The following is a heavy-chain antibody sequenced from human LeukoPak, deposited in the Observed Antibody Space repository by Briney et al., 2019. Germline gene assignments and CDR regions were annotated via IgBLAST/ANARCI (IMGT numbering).Heavy chain of an antibody. J-gene: IGHJ3*02. CDR2: IHNSGRT. CDR3: ARDRCSSTSCYGAFDI. CDR1: GGSVSSYY. V-gene: IGHV4-4*08. Sequence: PSETLSLTCSVSGGSVSSYYWSWIRQSPGKGLEWIGYIHNSGRTNYNPSLKSRVTGFADTSKNQVSLRLSSVTAADTAVYYCARDRCSSTSCYGAFDIWGQGTMVTVSS. D-gene: IGHD2-2*01.